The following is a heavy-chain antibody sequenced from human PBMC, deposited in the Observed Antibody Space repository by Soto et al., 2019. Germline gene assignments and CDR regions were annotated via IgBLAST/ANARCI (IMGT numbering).Heavy chain of an antibody. CDR2: ISGSGGST. J-gene: IGHJ4*02. CDR1: GFTFSSYW. V-gene: IGHV3-23*01. Sequence: GGSLRLSCAASGFTFSSYWMSWVRQAPGKGLEWVSAISGSGGSTYYADSVKGRFTISRDNSKNTLYLQMNSLRAEDTAVYYCAKGDWLLLWTSFDYWGQGTLVTVSS. D-gene: IGHD3-10*01. CDR3: AKGDWLLLWTSFDY.